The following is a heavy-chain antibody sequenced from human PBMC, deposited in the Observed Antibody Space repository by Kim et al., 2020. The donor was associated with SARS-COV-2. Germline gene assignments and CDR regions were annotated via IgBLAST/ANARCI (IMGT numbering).Heavy chain of an antibody. D-gene: IGHD3-10*01. CDR3: GRTLDIGDPLRYYYGMDV. Sequence: KGRFTISRDNAQNTLNLQMNSLRAEDTAVYYCGRTLDIGDPLRYYYGMDVWGQGTTVTVSS. J-gene: IGHJ6*02. V-gene: IGHV3-74*01.